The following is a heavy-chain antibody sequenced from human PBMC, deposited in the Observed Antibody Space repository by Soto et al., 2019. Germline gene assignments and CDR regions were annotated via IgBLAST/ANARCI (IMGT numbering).Heavy chain of an antibody. Sequence: GSLRLSCAASGFSFSSYEMKWVRQAPGKGLEWLSYISSGSSTIYYADSVKGRFTISRDNAKNSLYLDMKSLRAEDTAIYYCARNGITISGAESVYYYSAMDVWGQGTTVTVSS. V-gene: IGHV3-48*03. CDR1: GFSFSSYE. D-gene: IGHD3-3*01. CDR3: ARNGITISGAESVYYYSAMDV. CDR2: ISSGSSTI. J-gene: IGHJ6*02.